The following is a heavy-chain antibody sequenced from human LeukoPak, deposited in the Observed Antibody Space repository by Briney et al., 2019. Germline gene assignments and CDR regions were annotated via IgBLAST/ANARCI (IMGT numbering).Heavy chain of an antibody. CDR1: GYSFTNYA. D-gene: IGHD3-16*02. V-gene: IGHV1-3*01. CDR3: ARTPSYDYVWGSYRNNWFDP. Sequence: GASVKVSCKASGYSFTNYAIHWVRQAPGQRLEWMGWINAGNGNTKYSQEIQGRVTMTTDTSTSTAYMELRSLRSDDTAVYYCARTPSYDYVWGSYRNNWFDPWGQGTLVTVSS. J-gene: IGHJ5*02. CDR2: INAGNGNT.